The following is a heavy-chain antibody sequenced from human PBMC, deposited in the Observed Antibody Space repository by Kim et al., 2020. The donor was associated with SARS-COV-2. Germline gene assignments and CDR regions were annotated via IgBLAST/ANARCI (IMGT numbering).Heavy chain of an antibody. CDR2: IYYSGST. D-gene: IGHD5-18*01. CDR1: GGSISSSSYY. V-gene: IGHV4-39*01. J-gene: IGHJ4*02. Sequence: SETLSLTCTVSGGSISSSSYYWGWIRQPPGKGLEWIGSIYYSGSTYYNPSLKSRVTISVDTSKNQFSLKLSSVTAADTAVDYCARLAAMGDFDYWGQGTL. CDR3: ARLAAMGDFDY.